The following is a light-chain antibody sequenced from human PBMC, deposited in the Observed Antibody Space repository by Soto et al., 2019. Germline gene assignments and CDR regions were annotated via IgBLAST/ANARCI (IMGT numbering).Light chain of an antibody. CDR2: GAS. CDR1: QSVSSN. CDR3: QQYNNWPFS. J-gene: IGKJ5*01. V-gene: IGKV3-15*01. Sequence: EIMMTQSPATLSVSPGERATLSCRASQSVSSNLAWYQQKPDQAPRLLIYGASTRATGIPARFSGSGSGTEFTLTISSLQSEDFALYFCQQYNNWPFSFGQGTRLEIK.